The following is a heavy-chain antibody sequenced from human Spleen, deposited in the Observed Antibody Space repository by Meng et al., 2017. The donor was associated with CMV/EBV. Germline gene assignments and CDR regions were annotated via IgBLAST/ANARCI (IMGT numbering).Heavy chain of an antibody. V-gene: IGHV3-23*01. Sequence: GESLKISCAASGFTFDDYAMHWVRQAPGKGLEWVSGIRASADSTFYKDSVKGRFTISRDNSKNTLCLQMNSLRAEDTAVYYCSRGIRHPDYWGQGTLVTVS. CDR3: SRGIRHPDY. J-gene: IGHJ4*02. CDR2: IRASADST. CDR1: GFTFDDYA. D-gene: IGHD1-1*01.